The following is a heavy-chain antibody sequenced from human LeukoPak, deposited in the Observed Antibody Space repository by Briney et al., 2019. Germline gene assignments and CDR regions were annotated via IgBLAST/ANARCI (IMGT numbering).Heavy chain of an antibody. J-gene: IGHJ4*02. V-gene: IGHV3-21*01. CDR1: GFTFNKYN. Sequence: PGGSLRLSCAASGFTFNKYNMNWVRQAPGKGLEWVSSISSSSSYIYYADSVKGRFTISRDNAKNSLYLQMNSLGAEDTAVYYCATMPPSRAHNSLDHWGQGTLVTVSS. CDR3: ATMPPSRAHNSLDH. D-gene: IGHD2-2*01. CDR2: ISSSSSYI.